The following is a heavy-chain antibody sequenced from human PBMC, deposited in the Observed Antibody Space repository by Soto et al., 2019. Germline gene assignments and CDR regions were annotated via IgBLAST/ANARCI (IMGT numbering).Heavy chain of an antibody. CDR1: GFTFDDYA. V-gene: IGHV3-9*01. J-gene: IGHJ4*02. CDR3: ANALDLVTTTSGFDS. CDR2: INWNSGGI. D-gene: IGHD4-17*01. Sequence: EVQLVESGGGFLQPGRSLRLSCAASGFTFDDYAMHWVRQAPGKGLEWVSGINWNSGGIAYADSVKGRFIISRDNAKRSLYLQMNSLRPEDTAFYYCANALDLVTTTSGFDSWGQGTLVTVSS.